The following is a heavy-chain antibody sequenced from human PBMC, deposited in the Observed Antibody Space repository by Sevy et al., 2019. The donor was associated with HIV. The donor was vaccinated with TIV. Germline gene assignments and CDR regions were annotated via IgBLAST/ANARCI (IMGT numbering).Heavy chain of an antibody. CDR1: GFNFDTFW. V-gene: IGHV3-7*01. CDR2: IDPRGEER. D-gene: IGHD3-16*02. Sequence: GGSLRLSCAASGFNFDTFWMGWVRQAPGRGLEWVASIDPRGEERDHLDSLKGRFTISRDNAKNSLYLEMHSLKGEDTALYSCVRVVWDVLVVPAATPSPWLDSWGQGTLVTVSS. CDR3: VRVVWDVLVVPAATPSPWLDS. J-gene: IGHJ5*01.